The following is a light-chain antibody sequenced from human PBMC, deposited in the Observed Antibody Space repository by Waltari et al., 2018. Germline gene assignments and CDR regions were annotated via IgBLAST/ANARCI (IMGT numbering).Light chain of an antibody. CDR2: GAS. V-gene: IGKV3-20*01. J-gene: IGKJ5*01. Sequence: EIVLTQSPGTLSLSPGERATLSCRASQSVRSSYLAWYQQKPGLAPRLLLHGASSRATGIPDRFSGSGSGKDFTLTISRLEPEDFAVYYCQQYGTLITFGQGTRLEIK. CDR3: QQYGTLIT. CDR1: QSVRSSY.